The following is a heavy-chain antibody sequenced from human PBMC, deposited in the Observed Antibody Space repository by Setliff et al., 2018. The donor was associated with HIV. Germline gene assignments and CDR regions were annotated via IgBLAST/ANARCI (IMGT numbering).Heavy chain of an antibody. CDR3: VRAPYYYDNSGYYYD. J-gene: IGHJ4*02. Sequence: SVKVSCKASGYTFTGYYMHWVRQAPGQGPVWMGWINTNSGDTYYAQKFQGSVTMTRDTSINTVYMELTRLISDDTAVYYCVRAPYYYDNSGYYYDWGQGTLVTVSS. D-gene: IGHD3-22*01. CDR1: GYTFTGYY. CDR2: INTNSGDT. V-gene: IGHV1-2*02.